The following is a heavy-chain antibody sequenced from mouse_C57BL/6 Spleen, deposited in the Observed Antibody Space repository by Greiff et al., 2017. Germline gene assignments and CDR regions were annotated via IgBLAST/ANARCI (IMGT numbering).Heavy chain of an antibody. CDR3: ARLGIVATNFDY. D-gene: IGHD1-1*01. CDR2: INPGSGGT. V-gene: IGHV1-54*01. CDR1: GYAFTNYL. J-gene: IGHJ2*01. Sequence: VQLQQSGAELVRPGTSVKVSCKASGYAFTNYLIEWVKQRPGQGLEWIGVINPGSGGTNYNEKFKGKATLSADKSSSTAYMQLSSLTSEDSAVYCCARLGIVATNFDYWGQGTTLTVSS.